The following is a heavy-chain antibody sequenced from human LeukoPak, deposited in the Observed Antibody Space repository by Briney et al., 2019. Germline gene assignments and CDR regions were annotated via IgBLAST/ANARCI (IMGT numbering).Heavy chain of an antibody. J-gene: IGHJ3*02. V-gene: IGHV3-23*01. D-gene: IGHD3-22*01. CDR1: GFTFSSYA. CDR2: ISGSGGST. Sequence: GGSLRLPCAASGFTFSSYAMSWVRQAPGKGLEWVSAISGSGGSTYYADSVKGRFTISRDNSKNTLYLQMNSLRAEDTAVYYCAKDKDDSSGYYYDGDALDIWGQGTMVTVSS. CDR3: AKDKDDSSGYYYDGDALDI.